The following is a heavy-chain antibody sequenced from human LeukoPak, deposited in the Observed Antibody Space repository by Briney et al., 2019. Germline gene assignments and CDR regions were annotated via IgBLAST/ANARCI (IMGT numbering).Heavy chain of an antibody. CDR3: VRSSSGSFDS. Sequence: GGSLRLSCAASGFTFCGYWMHWVRKAPGKGVVWVSRIDSDGSSTIYADSVKGRFTISRDNAKKTLYLQMNSLRAEDTAVYYCVRSSSGSFDSWGQGTLVTVSS. D-gene: IGHD1-26*01. J-gene: IGHJ4*02. CDR1: GFTFCGYW. CDR2: IDSDGSST. V-gene: IGHV3-74*01.